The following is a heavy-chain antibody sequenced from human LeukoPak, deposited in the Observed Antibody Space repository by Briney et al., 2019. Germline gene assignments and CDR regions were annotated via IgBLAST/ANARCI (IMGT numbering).Heavy chain of an antibody. V-gene: IGHV4-4*07. CDR3: ARKEWVPYYFDY. CDR1: GGSISSYY. D-gene: IGHD1-26*01. J-gene: IGHJ4*02. Sequence: SETLSLTCTVSGGSISSYYWSWIRQPAGKGLEWIGRIYTSGSTNYNSSLKSRVTMSVDMSKNQFSLRLTSVTAADTAVYHCARKEWVPYYFDYWGQGALVTVSS. CDR2: IYTSGST.